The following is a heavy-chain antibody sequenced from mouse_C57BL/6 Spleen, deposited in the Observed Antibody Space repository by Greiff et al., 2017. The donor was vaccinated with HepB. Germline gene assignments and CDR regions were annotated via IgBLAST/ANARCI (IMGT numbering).Heavy chain of an antibody. CDR1: GFTFSSYT. CDR2: ISGGGGNT. V-gene: IGHV5-9*01. CDR3: ARRSSYGYYAMDY. Sequence: EVKLMESGGGLVKPGGSLKLSCAASGFTFSSYTMSWVRQTPEKRLEWVATISGGGGNTYYPDSVKGRFTISRDNAKNTLYLQMSSLRSEDTALYYCARRSSYGYYAMDYWGQGTSVTVSS. D-gene: IGHD1-1*01. J-gene: IGHJ4*01.